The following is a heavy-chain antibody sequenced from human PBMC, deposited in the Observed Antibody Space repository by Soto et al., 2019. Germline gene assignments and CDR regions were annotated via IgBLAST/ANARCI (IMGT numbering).Heavy chain of an antibody. CDR3: AKDEAVAGYFDY. CDR2: ISYDGSNK. CDR1: GFTFSSYG. D-gene: IGHD6-19*01. J-gene: IGHJ4*02. V-gene: IGHV3-30*18. Sequence: QVQLVESGGGVVQPGRSLRLSCAASGFTFSSYGMHWVRQAPGKGLERVAVISYDGSNKYYADSVKGRFTISRDNSKNTLYLQMNSLRAEDTAVYCCAKDEAVAGYFDYWGQGTLVTVSS.